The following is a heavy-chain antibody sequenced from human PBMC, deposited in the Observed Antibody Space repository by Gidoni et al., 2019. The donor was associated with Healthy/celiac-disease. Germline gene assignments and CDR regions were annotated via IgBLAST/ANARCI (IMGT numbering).Heavy chain of an antibody. CDR2: MWYDGSNK. J-gene: IGHJ3*02. V-gene: IGHV3-33*01. CDR1: GFTFSSYG. CDR3: ARGGSGSYYKVADAFDI. D-gene: IGHD3-10*01. Sequence: QVQLVEYGGGVVQPGRSLRLSCAASGFTFSSYGMHWVRQAPGRGLGWVAVMWYDGSNKYYADSVKGRFTISRDNSKNTLYLQMNSLRAEDTAVYYCARGGSGSYYKVADAFDIWGQGTIVTVSS.